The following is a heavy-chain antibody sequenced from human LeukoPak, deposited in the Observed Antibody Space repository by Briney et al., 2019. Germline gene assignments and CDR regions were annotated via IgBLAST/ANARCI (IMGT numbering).Heavy chain of an antibody. CDR2: IYASGST. V-gene: IGHV4-61*02. J-gene: IGHJ4*02. CDR1: GGPRSSGSYY. Sequence: SETLSLTCTVSGGPRSSGSYYWSWIRQPAGKGLEWIGRIYASGSTNYNPSLRNRVTISVDTSKNQFSLKLRSVTAADTAVYYCTSSQAGDFDYWGQGTLVTVSS. D-gene: IGHD6-13*01. CDR3: TSSQAGDFDY.